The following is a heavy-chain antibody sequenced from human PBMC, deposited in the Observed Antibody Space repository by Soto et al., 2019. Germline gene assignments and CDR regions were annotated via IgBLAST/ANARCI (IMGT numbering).Heavy chain of an antibody. Sequence: QVQLVESGGGVVQPGRSLRLSCAASGFTFSSYGMHWVRQAPGKGLEWVAVIWYDGSNKYYADSVKGRFTISRDNSKXTMXXQXHSLRAEDTAVYYCARSKVRGVTKLVLGYYYYGMDVWGQGTTVTVSS. CDR1: GFTFSSYG. J-gene: IGHJ6*02. CDR3: ARSKVRGVTKLVLGYYYYGMDV. D-gene: IGHD3-10*01. V-gene: IGHV3-33*01. CDR2: IWYDGSNK.